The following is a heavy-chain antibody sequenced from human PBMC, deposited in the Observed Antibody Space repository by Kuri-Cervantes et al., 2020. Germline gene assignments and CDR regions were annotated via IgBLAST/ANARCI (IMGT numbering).Heavy chain of an antibody. CDR2: IWYDGSNK. CDR1: GFTFSSNG. Sequence: GGSLRLTCAVSGFTFSSNGRHWVRQGPGKGLEWVAVIWYDGSNKYYADPVKGRFTITRDNSKNTLYLQMNSRSAEDTAVYYCSRDSVRGRIAVAGRADAFDIWGQGTMVTVSS. CDR3: SRDSVRGRIAVAGRADAFDI. V-gene: IGHV3-33*01. D-gene: IGHD6-19*01. J-gene: IGHJ3*02.